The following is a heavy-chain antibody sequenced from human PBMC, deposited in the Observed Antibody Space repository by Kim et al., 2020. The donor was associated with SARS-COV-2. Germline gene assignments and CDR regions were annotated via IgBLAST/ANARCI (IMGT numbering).Heavy chain of an antibody. Sequence: ASVKVSCKASGYTFTGYYMHWVRQAPGQGLEWMGRINPNSGGTNYAQKFRGRVTMTRDTSISTAYMELSRLRSDDTAVYHCARGGGTAMERYFYYYSDMDVWGQGTTVTVSS. CDR3: ARGGGTAMERYFYYYSDMDV. J-gene: IGHJ6*02. CDR1: GYTFTGYY. CDR2: INPNSGGT. V-gene: IGHV1-2*06. D-gene: IGHD5-18*01.